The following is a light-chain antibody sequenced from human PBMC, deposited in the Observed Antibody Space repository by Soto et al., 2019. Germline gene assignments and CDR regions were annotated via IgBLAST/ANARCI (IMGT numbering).Light chain of an antibody. CDR1: QIVLSTSNSRNS. Sequence: DIVMTQSPDSLSVSLGERATINFNSSQIVLSTSNSRNSLAWYQQKPGQPPKVLIYWASTRESGVPDRFSGGGSGTDFTLTISSLQAEDVALYYCQQYYDTPRTFGQGTKVDIK. CDR2: WAS. V-gene: IGKV4-1*01. CDR3: QQYYDTPRT. J-gene: IGKJ1*01.